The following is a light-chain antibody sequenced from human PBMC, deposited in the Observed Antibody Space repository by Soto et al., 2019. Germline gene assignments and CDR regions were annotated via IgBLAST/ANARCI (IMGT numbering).Light chain of an antibody. CDR2: GAS. CDR3: QQYDNSPLT. CDR1: QSVSSSY. J-gene: IGKJ4*01. V-gene: IGKV3-20*01. Sequence: EIVMTQSPATLSLSPVERATLSCVASQSVSSSYLAWYQQKPGQAPRLLIYGASNRATGIPDRFSSSGSGTDFTLTISRLEPEDFAVYYCQQYDNSPLTFGGGTKVDIK.